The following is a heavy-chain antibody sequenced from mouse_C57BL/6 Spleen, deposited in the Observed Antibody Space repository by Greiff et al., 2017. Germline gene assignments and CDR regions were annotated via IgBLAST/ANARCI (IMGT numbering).Heavy chain of an antibody. CDR2: ISGGGGNT. CDR3: ARHGDGYYDAMDY. D-gene: IGHD2-3*01. V-gene: IGHV5-9*01. Sequence: DVKLVESGGGLVKPGGSLKLSCAASGFTFSSYTMSWVRQTPEKRLEWVATISGGGGNTYYPDSVKGRFTISRDNAKNTLYLQMSSLRSEDTALYYCARHGDGYYDAMDYWGQGTSVTVSS. CDR1: GFTFSSYT. J-gene: IGHJ4*01.